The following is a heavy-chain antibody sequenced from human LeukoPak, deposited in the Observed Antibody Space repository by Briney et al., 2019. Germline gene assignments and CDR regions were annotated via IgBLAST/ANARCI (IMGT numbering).Heavy chain of an antibody. D-gene: IGHD6-19*01. V-gene: IGHV1-69*02. Sequence: SVKVSCKASGGTFSSYTISRVRQAPGQGLEWMGRIIPILGIANYAQKFQGRVTITADKSTSTAYMEVSSLRSEDTAVYYCARAAPVAGDFDYWGQGTLVTVSS. CDR1: GGTFSSYT. CDR2: IIPILGIA. J-gene: IGHJ4*02. CDR3: ARAAPVAGDFDY.